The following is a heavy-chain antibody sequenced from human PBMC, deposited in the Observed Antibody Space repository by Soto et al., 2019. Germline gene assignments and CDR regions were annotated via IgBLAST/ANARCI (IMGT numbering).Heavy chain of an antibody. J-gene: IGHJ6*02. CDR1: GFTFSSYA. V-gene: IGHV3-23*01. CDR3: AKVVRGGAAAGRYYYYFYGMDV. D-gene: IGHD6-13*01. CDR2: ISGSGGST. Sequence: GGSLRLSCAASGFTFSSYAMSWVRQAPGKGLEWVSAISGSGGSTYYADSVKGRFTISRDNSKNTLYLQMNSLRAEDTAVYYCAKVVRGGAAAGRYYYYFYGMDVWGQGTTVTVSS.